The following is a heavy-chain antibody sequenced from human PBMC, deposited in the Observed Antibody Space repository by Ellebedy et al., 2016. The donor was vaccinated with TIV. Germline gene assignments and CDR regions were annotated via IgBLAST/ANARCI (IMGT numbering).Heavy chain of an antibody. CDR3: ARDEWGQEIKNWVDP. Sequence: GESLKISCVASGFNFRSYWMQWVRQAPGKGLMWVARINSDGSSKNHAASVKGRFTISRGSAKNTLYLQMNSLTAEDTAFYYCARDEWGQEIKNWVDPWGQGTLVTVSS. J-gene: IGHJ5*02. D-gene: IGHD1-26*01. CDR2: INSDGSSK. V-gene: IGHV3-74*01. CDR1: GFNFRSYW.